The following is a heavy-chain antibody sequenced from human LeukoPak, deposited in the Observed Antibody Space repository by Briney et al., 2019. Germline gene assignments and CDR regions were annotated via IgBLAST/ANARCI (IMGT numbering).Heavy chain of an antibody. CDR2: IYYSGST. V-gene: IGHV4-31*03. CDR1: GGSISSGGHY. Sequence: TLSLTCTASGGSISSGGHYWSWIRQHPEKGLEWIGYIYYSGSTYYNPSLKSRVTISVDTSKNQFSLKLNSVTAADTAVYYCASRSPPGKTGYFDYWGQGTLVTVSS. J-gene: IGHJ4*02. D-gene: IGHD4-23*01. CDR3: ASRSPPGKTGYFDY.